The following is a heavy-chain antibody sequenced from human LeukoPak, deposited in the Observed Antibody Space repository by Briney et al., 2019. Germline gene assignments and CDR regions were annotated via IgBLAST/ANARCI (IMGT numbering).Heavy chain of an antibody. CDR3: ARGGYWFDY. CDR1: GGSISSGGYS. V-gene: IGHV4-30-4*07. D-gene: IGHD2-15*01. CDR2: IYYSGST. Sequence: SETLSLTCAVSGGSISSGGYSWSWIRQPPGKGLEWIGYIYYSGSTYYNPSLKSRVTISVDTSKNQFSLKLSSVTAADTAVYYCARGGYWFDYWGQGTLVTVSS. J-gene: IGHJ4*02.